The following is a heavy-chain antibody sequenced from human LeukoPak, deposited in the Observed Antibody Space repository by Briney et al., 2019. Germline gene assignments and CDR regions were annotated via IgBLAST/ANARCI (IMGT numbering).Heavy chain of an antibody. Sequence: SETLSLTCAVYGGSFSGYYWSWIRQPPGKGLEWIGEINHSGSTNYNPSLKRRVTISVDTSNDQFSLKLSSVTAADTAVYYCARASYDFEYYYYYLDVWGKGTTVTVSS. CDR1: GGSFSGYY. CDR2: INHSGST. D-gene: IGHD3-3*01. J-gene: IGHJ6*03. CDR3: ARASYDFEYYYYYLDV. V-gene: IGHV4-34*01.